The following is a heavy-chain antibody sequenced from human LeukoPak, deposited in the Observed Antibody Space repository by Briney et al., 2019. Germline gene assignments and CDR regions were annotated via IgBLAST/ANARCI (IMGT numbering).Heavy chain of an antibody. CDR2: ISSSSSYI. D-gene: IGHD3-22*01. CDR3: ARGQHPTYYYDSSGYYPDAFDI. CDR1: GFTFSSYS. V-gene: IGHV3-21*01. J-gene: IGHJ3*02. Sequence: PGGSLRLSCAASGFTFSSYSMNWVRQAPGKGLEGVSSISSSSSYIYYADSLKGRFTISRDNAKNSLYLQMNSLRAEDTAVYYCARGQHPTYYYDSSGYYPDAFDIWGQGTMVTVSS.